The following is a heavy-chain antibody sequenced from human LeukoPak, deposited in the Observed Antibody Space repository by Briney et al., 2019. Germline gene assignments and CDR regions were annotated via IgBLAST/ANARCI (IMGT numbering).Heavy chain of an antibody. CDR3: TRAAVAGRSGGRPLKYYFDY. CDR1: GFTFNNAW. D-gene: IGHD6-19*01. Sequence: GGSLTLSCAASGFTFNNAWMNWDRQAPGKGLEWVGFIRSKAYGGTTEYAASVKGRFTISRDDSKSIAYLQMNSLKTEDTAVYYCTRAAVAGRSGGRPLKYYFDYWGQGTLVTVSS. CDR2: IRSKAYGGTT. J-gene: IGHJ4*02. V-gene: IGHV3-49*04.